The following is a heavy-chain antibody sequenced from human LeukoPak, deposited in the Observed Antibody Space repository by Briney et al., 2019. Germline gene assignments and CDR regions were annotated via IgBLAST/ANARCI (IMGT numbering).Heavy chain of an antibody. Sequence: PSETLSLTCTVSGGSISSYYWSWIRQPPGKGLEWIGYIYYSGSTNYNPSLKSRDTISVDTSKNQFSLKLSSVTAADTAVYYCARQRRDSSGYYLGNNWFDPWGQGTLVTVSS. CDR1: GGSISSYY. J-gene: IGHJ5*02. V-gene: IGHV4-59*08. CDR3: ARQRRDSSGYYLGNNWFDP. D-gene: IGHD3-22*01. CDR2: IYYSGST.